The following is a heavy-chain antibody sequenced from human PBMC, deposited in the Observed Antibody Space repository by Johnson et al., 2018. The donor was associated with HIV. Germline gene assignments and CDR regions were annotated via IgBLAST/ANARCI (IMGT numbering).Heavy chain of an antibody. D-gene: IGHD6-6*01. CDR2: ISYDGSNK. Sequence: QMQLVESGGGVVQPGRSLRLSCAASGFTFTTYSMHWVRQAPGTGLEWVAVISYDGSNKYYADSVKGRFTISRDNSKNTFYLQMNSLRTEDTALYSCATLSLIAAPDPFDIWGQGTMVTVSS. CDR3: ATLSLIAAPDPFDI. J-gene: IGHJ3*02. CDR1: GFTFTTYS. V-gene: IGHV3-30-3*01.